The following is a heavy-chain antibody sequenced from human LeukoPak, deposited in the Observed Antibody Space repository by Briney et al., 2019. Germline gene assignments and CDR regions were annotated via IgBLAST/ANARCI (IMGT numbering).Heavy chain of an antibody. CDR1: GYTLTELS. CDR2: FNLEDGET. V-gene: IGHV1-24*01. Sequence: ASVKLSCKVSGYTLTELSMYWVRHAPGKGLEWMGVFNLEDGETIYAQKFQGRVTMTEDTSTDTAYMELSSLRSEDTAVYYCATGRYCSSTSCYTNYYYMGVWGKGTTVTVSS. J-gene: IGHJ6*03. CDR3: ATGRYCSSTSCYTNYYYMGV. D-gene: IGHD2-2*01.